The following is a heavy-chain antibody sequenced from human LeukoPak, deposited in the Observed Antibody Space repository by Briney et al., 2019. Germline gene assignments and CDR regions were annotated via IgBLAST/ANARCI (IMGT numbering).Heavy chain of an antibody. Sequence: SVKVSCKASGYTFTYYPMHWVRQAPGQGLEWMGGIIPIFGTANYAQKFQGRVTITADESTSTAYMELSSLRSEDTAVYYCARIGSSADYWGQGTLVTVSS. J-gene: IGHJ4*02. CDR2: IIPIFGTA. CDR3: ARIGSSADY. D-gene: IGHD6-6*01. V-gene: IGHV1-69*13. CDR1: GYTFTYYP.